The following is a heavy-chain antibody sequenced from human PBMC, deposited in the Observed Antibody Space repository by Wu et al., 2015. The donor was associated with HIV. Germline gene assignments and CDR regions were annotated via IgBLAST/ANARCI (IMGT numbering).Heavy chain of an antibody. Sequence: QVHLVQFGGEVKKPGSSVKVTCKASGDGFTSYAVSWVRQAPGQGLEWMGWINPKSGGANYAQDFKGRLTMTRDTSITTVYMELKRLTSEDTAMYFCARSHKWLQLRYQGIFDYWGQGTLVTVSS. D-gene: IGHD5-24*01. CDR3: ARSHKWLQLRYQGIFDY. J-gene: IGHJ4*02. CDR1: GDGFTSYA. CDR2: INPKSGGA. V-gene: IGHV1-2*02.